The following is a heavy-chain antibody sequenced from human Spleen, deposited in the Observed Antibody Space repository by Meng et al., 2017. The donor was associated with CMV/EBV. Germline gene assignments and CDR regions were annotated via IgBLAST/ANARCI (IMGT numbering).Heavy chain of an antibody. CDR1: GFTFSSYA. V-gene: IGHV3-23*01. Sequence: GESLKISCAASGFTFSSYAMSWVRQAPGKGLEWVSSISSSSSYIYYADSVKGRFTISRDNSKNTLYLQMNSLRAEDTAVYYCAKELTSWGQGTLVTVSS. J-gene: IGHJ5*02. CDR3: AKELTS. D-gene: IGHD2-21*02. CDR2: ISSSSSYI.